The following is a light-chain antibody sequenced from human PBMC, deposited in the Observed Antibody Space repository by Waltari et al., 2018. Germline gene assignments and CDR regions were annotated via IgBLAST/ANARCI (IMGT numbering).Light chain of an antibody. CDR2: GGS. J-gene: IGKJ3*01. CDR3: VQTIAFPFT. Sequence: DIVMTQTPLSLPIPPGEPASISCRSSQGLLHSNGNTYLHWYLQKPGQSPQLLIYGGSNRSSGVPDRFSGSGSGTDFTLKISKVEAEDVGVYYCVQTIAFPFTFGPGTKLDIK. CDR1: QGLLHSNGNTY. V-gene: IGKV2-40*01.